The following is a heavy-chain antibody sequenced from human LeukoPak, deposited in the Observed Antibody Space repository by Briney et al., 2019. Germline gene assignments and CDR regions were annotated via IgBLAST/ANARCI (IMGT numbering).Heavy chain of an antibody. V-gene: IGHV1-46*01. D-gene: IGHD5-18*01. CDR2: INPSGGST. Sequence: ASVKVSCRASGYTFTSYYMHWVRQAPGQGLEWMGIINPSGGSTSYAQKFQGRVTMTRDTSTSTVYMELSSLRSEDTAVYYCARAGGSGYSYGTGRGWFDPWGQGTLVTVSS. CDR1: GYTFTSYY. J-gene: IGHJ5*02. CDR3: ARAGGSGYSYGTGRGWFDP.